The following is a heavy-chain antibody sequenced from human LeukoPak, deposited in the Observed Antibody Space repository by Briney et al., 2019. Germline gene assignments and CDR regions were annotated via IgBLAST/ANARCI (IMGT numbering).Heavy chain of an antibody. V-gene: IGHV3-30*03. CDR2: ISFDGRNI. CDR1: GFTFSSYG. D-gene: IGHD3/OR15-3a*01. Sequence: TGGSLRLSCAASGFTFSSYGMHWVRQAPGKGLEWVAVISFDGRNIYYADSVKGRFTISRDNSKNTLYLQMNSLRAEDTAVYYCAREVRTGYFLYGMDVWGQGTTVTVSS. J-gene: IGHJ6*02. CDR3: AREVRTGYFLYGMDV.